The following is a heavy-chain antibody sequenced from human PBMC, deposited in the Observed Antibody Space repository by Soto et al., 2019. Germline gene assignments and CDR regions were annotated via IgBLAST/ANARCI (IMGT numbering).Heavy chain of an antibody. CDR3: FVLLGYSSPW. Sequence: QLQLQEAGPGQVNPSETLSLTCNVSGRSISGSTYHWGWIRQPPGKGLVWIGSIYYNGDSYYNPSLRSRVALSVDTSKNQFSLRLNSVTVADTAVYFYFVLLGYSSPWWGQGTLVTVSS. D-gene: IGHD3-22*01. CDR1: GRSISGSTYH. V-gene: IGHV4-39*01. J-gene: IGHJ1*01. CDR2: IYYNGDS.